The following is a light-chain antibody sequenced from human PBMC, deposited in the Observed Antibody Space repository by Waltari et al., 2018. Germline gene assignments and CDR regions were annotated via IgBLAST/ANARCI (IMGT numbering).Light chain of an antibody. CDR1: QTISSY. J-gene: IGKJ1*01. CDR2: TAS. Sequence: DIQMTQSPSSLSASVGDRVHITCRASQTISSYLNWYQQKPGKAPHLLIYTASSLQSGVPSRFSGSGSGTDFTLTISSLQPEDFATYYCQQSSSTPPWTFGQGTKVEIK. V-gene: IGKV1-39*01. CDR3: QQSSSTPPWT.